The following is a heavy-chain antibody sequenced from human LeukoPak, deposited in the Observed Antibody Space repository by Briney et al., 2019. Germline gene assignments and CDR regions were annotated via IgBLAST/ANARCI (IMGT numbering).Heavy chain of an antibody. Sequence: GASVKVSCKASGGTFSSYAISWVRQAPGQGLEWMGGIIPIFGTANYAQKFQGRVTITADESTSTAHMELSSLRSEDTAVYYCARDRDYYDSSGYRNWFDPWGQGTLVTVSS. J-gene: IGHJ5*02. CDR1: GGTFSSYA. CDR3: ARDRDYYDSSGYRNWFDP. V-gene: IGHV1-69*13. D-gene: IGHD3-22*01. CDR2: IIPIFGTA.